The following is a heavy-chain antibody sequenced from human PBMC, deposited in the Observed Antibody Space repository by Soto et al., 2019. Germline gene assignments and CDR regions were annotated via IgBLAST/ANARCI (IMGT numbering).Heavy chain of an antibody. CDR3: ARASSSWYYYYGMDV. J-gene: IGHJ6*02. CDR2: IIPIFGTA. D-gene: IGHD6-13*01. CDR1: GGTFSSYA. V-gene: IGHV1-69*06. Sequence: SVKVSCKASGGTFSSYAISWVRQAPGQGLEWMGGIIPIFGTANYAQEFQGRVTITADKSTSTAYMELSSLRSEDTAVYYCARASSSWYYYYGMDVWGQGTTVTVSS.